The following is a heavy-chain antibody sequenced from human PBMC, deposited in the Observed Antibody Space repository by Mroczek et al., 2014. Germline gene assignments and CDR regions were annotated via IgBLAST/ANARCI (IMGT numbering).Heavy chain of an antibody. D-gene: IGHD5-24*01. V-gene: IGHV4-34*01. Sequence: QVQLQQWGAGLLKPSETLSLTCAVYGGSFSGYYWSWIRQPPGKGLEWIGEINHSGSTNYNPSLKSRVTISVDTSKNQFSLKLSSVTAADTAVYYCSLRRDGYRGLRDYWGQGTLVTVSS. CDR1: GGSFSGYY. CDR2: INHSGST. J-gene: IGHJ4*02. CDR3: SLRRDGYRGLRDY.